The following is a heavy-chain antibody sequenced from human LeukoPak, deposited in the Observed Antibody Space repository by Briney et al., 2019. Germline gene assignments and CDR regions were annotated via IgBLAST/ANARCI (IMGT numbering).Heavy chain of an antibody. D-gene: IGHD4-11*01. CDR1: GGSISIYY. CDR3: ARESHYSNYYYYYMDV. CDR2: IYYSGIT. J-gene: IGHJ6*03. Sequence: PSETLSLTCTVSGGSISIYYWSWIRQPPGKGLEYIGYIYYSGITNYNPSLKSRVTISVDTSKNQFSLKMSSVTAADTAVYYCARESHYSNYYYYYMDVWGKGTTVTVSS. V-gene: IGHV4-59*01.